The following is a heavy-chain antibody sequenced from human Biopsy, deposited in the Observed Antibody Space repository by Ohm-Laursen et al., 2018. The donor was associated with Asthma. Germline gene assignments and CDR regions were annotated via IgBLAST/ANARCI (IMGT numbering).Heavy chain of an antibody. CDR2: INAGNGNT. V-gene: IGHV1-3*01. D-gene: IGHD3-9*01. CDR1: GYTFIHFA. J-gene: IGHJ3*02. CDR3: ARTYYDFLTGQVIDAFAI. Sequence: ASVKVSCKVSGYTFIHFAIHWARQAPGQRLEWMGWINAGNGNTKYSQKFQGRVTITRDTSASTAYMELSSLRSEDTAVYYCARTYYDFLTGQVIDAFAIWGQGTMVTVSS.